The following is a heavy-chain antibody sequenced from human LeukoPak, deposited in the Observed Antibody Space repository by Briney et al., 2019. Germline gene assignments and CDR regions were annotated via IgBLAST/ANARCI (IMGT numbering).Heavy chain of an antibody. CDR2: ISYNGNT. D-gene: IGHD3-10*01. J-gene: IGHJ4*02. Sequence: PSETLSLTCTVSGDSISSNNYFWGWICQPPGKGLEWIGEISYNGNTYYNPSLKSRVTISVDTSKNQFSLKLSSVTAADTAVYYCVREQYYYGSGSRPTDYWGQGTLVTVSS. V-gene: IGHV4-39*02. CDR3: VREQYYYGSGSRPTDY. CDR1: GDSISSNNYF.